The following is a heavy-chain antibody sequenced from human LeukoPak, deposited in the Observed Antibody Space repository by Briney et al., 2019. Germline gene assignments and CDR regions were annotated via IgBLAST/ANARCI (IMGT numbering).Heavy chain of an antibody. Sequence: GGSLRLSWAASGFTYTSYAMNWVRQAPGKGLEWVSSSSGDSTYYADFVKGRFTISRDNSKNTLYLQMNSLRAEDTAVYYCARTAARRFDYWGQGTLVTVSS. J-gene: IGHJ4*02. CDR1: GFTYTSYA. CDR2: SSSGDST. V-gene: IGHV3-23*01. CDR3: ARTAARRFDY. D-gene: IGHD6-6*01.